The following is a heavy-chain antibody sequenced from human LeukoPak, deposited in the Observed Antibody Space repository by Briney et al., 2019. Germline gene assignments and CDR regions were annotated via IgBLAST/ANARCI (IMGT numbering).Heavy chain of an antibody. J-gene: IGHJ4*02. V-gene: IGHV3-53*01. CDR1: GFTVSSHF. Sequence: GGSLRLSCAASGFTVSSHFMSWVRRAPGKRLEWVAVMYNDDHGGSTYYADSVKGRFTISRDNSRNTLYLQMNNLRVDDTALYYCARSSSGWHDFWGPGTLVTVAS. CDR3: ARSSSGWHDF. CDR2: MYNDDHGGST. D-gene: IGHD6-19*01.